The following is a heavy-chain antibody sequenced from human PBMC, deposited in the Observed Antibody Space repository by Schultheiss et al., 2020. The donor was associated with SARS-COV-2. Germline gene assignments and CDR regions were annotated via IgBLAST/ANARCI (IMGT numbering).Heavy chain of an antibody. CDR3: ARVVSCSSTSCYTGLWFDP. CDR1: GFTVSSNY. Sequence: GGSLRLSCAASGFTVSSNYMSWVRQAPGKGLEWVAVISYDGSNKYYADSVKGRFTISRDNSKNTLYLQMNSLRAEDTAVYYCARVVSCSSTSCYTGLWFDPWGQGTLVTVSS. V-gene: IGHV3-30*01. CDR2: ISYDGSNK. D-gene: IGHD2-2*02. J-gene: IGHJ5*02.